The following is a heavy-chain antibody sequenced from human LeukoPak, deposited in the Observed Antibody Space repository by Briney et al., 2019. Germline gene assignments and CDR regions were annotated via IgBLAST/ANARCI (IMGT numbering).Heavy chain of an antibody. J-gene: IGHJ4*02. Sequence: GGSLRLSCAASGFTFSHYGMHWVRQAPGKGLEWVAVFSFDGSTSYYADSVKGRFNISRDNSQNTLFLQRSSLRADDTAVYYCTKGLYCPSAGCYTRQTEFDYWGQGTLVTVSS. V-gene: IGHV3-30*18. CDR2: FSFDGSTS. CDR3: TKGLYCPSAGCYTRQTEFDY. D-gene: IGHD2-2*02. CDR1: GFTFSHYG.